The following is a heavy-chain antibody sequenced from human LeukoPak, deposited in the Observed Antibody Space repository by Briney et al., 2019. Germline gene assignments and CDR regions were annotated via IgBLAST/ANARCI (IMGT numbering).Heavy chain of an antibody. CDR3: ARDVEYFHH. CDR1: GGFIKSSSYY. V-gene: IGHV4-39*07. CDR2: IHSSGIT. Sequence: SETLSLTCTVSGGFIKSSSYYWGWIRQPPGKGLECIGSIHSSGITYYNPSLKSRVSISVDTSKNLFSLKVSSVSAADTAIYYCARDVEYFHHWGQGTPVTVSS. J-gene: IGHJ1*01.